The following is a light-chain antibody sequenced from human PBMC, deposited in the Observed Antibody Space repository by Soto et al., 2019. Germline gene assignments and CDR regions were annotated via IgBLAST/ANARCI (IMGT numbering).Light chain of an antibody. CDR2: AAS. J-gene: IGKJ1*01. V-gene: IGKV1-6*01. Sequence: AIPMTQSPSSLSASVGDRVTITCRASQDIRNELGWYQQKPGKAPKLLIYAASSLQSGVPSRFGGSGSGTGFTLTISSLQPEDFATYYCLQDYNYPWTFVQGTKVEIK. CDR1: QDIRNE. CDR3: LQDYNYPWT.